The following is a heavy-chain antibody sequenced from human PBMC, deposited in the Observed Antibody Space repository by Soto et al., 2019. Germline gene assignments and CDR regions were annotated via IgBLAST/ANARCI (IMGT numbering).Heavy chain of an antibody. D-gene: IGHD3-9*01. Sequence: ESGGGLVKPGGSLRLSCAASGFTFSSYSMNWVRQAPGKGLEWVSSISSSSSYIYYADSVKGRFTISRDNAKNSLYLQMNSLRAEDTAVYYCARDLHDILTGYYRADAFDIWGQGTMVTVSS. CDR3: ARDLHDILTGYYRADAFDI. V-gene: IGHV3-21*01. CDR1: GFTFSSYS. J-gene: IGHJ3*02. CDR2: ISSSSSYI.